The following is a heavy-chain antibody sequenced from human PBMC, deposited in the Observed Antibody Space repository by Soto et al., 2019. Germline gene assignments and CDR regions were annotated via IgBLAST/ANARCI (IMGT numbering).Heavy chain of an antibody. CDR3: ARGYSSGPGPYYFDY. V-gene: IGHV3-53*01. D-gene: IGHD6-19*01. CDR1: GFTVSSNY. J-gene: IGHJ4*02. Sequence: GGSLRLSCAVSGFTVSSNYMSWVRQAPGKGLEWVSVIYSGGSTYYADSVKGRFTISRDNSKNTLYLQMNSLRAEDTAVYYCARGYSSGPGPYYFDYWGQGTLVTVSS. CDR2: IYSGGST.